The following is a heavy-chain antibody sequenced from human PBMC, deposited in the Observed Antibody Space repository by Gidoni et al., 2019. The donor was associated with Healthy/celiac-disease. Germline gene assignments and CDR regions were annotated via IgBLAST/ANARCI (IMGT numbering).Heavy chain of an antibody. CDR1: GYTFTSYY. CDR2: INPSGGST. Sequence: QVQLVQSAAEVKKPGASVQVSCKASGYTFTSYYMHWVRQATGQWLEWMGIINPSGGSTSYAQKFQGRVTMTRDTSTSTVYMELSSLRSEDTAVYYCARGTDIVVVPAAVTGSWFDPWGQGTLVTVSS. CDR3: ARGTDIVVVPAAVTGSWFDP. J-gene: IGHJ5*02. V-gene: IGHV1-46*01. D-gene: IGHD2-2*01.